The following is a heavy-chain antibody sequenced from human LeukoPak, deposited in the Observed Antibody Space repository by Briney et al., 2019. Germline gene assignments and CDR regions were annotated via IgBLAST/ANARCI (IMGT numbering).Heavy chain of an antibody. J-gene: IGHJ4*02. CDR2: ISGSGGST. Sequence: GGSLRLSCAASGFTFTDHYMSWIRQAPGKGLEWVSAISGSGGSTYYADSVKGRFTISRDNSKNTLYLQMNSLRAEDTAVYYCAKAGEYSFGSFDYWGQGTLVTVSS. V-gene: IGHV3-23*01. CDR3: AKAGEYSFGSFDY. CDR1: GFTFTDHY. D-gene: IGHD5-18*01.